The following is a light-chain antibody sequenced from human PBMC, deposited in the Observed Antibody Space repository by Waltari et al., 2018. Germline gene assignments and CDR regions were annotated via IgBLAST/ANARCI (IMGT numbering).Light chain of an antibody. CDR3: SSYTTGSTHYV. CDR1: SSAIGAYNF. V-gene: IGLV2-14*03. J-gene: IGLJ1*01. Sequence: QSALTQPASVSGSPGQSITISCPGTSSAIGAYNFVSWYQKHPGKAPKVMIYNVKNRPSGVSSRFSGSKSGNTASLTISGLQAEDEADYYCSSYTTGSTHYVFGSGTKVTVL. CDR2: NVK.